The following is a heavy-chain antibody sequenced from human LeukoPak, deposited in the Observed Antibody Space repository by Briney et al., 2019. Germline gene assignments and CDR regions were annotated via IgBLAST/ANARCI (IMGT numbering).Heavy chain of an antibody. V-gene: IGHV3-33*01. CDR3: AGRHSSSSEEDAFDI. J-gene: IGHJ3*02. Sequence: GGSLRLSCAASGFTFSSYGMHWVRQAPGPGMEWVAVIWYDGSNKYYADSVKGRFTISRDNSKNTLYLQMNSLRAEDTAVYYCAGRHSSSSEEDAFDIWGQGTMVTVSS. D-gene: IGHD6-6*01. CDR2: IWYDGSNK. CDR1: GFTFSSYG.